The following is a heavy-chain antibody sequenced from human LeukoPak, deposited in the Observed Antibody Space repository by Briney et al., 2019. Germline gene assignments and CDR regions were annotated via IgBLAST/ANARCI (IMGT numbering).Heavy chain of an antibody. CDR2: IRSKAYGGTT. CDR3: TRDGYCSSTSCYSTARCYYYYGMDV. D-gene: IGHD2-2*01. Sequence: GGSLRLSCTASGFTFGDYAMSWFRQAPGKGLEWVGFIRSKAYGGTTEYAASVKGRFTISRDDSKSIAYLQMNSLKTEDTAVYYCTRDGYCSSTSCYSTARCYYYYGMDVWGQGTTVTVSS. J-gene: IGHJ6*02. V-gene: IGHV3-49*03. CDR1: GFTFGDYA.